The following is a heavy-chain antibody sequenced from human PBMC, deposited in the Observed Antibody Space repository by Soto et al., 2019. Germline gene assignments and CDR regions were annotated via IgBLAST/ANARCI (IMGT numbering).Heavy chain of an antibody. V-gene: IGHV4-59*01. CDR1: GGSISSYY. CDR3: ARDRGGTTDYYYGMDV. D-gene: IGHD1-7*01. J-gene: IGHJ6*02. Sequence: SETLSLTCTVSGGSISSYYWSWIRQPPGKGLEWIGYIYYSGSTNYNPSLKSRVTISVDTSKNQFSLKLSSVTAADTAVYYCARDRGGTTDYYYGMDVWGQGTTITVSS. CDR2: IYYSGST.